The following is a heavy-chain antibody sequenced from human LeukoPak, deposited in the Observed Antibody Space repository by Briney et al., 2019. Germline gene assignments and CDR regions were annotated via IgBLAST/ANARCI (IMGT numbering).Heavy chain of an antibody. CDR2: IDGSGVKT. Sequence: GESLRLSCAASGFTFSTSAMRWVRQAPGKGLEWVSSIDGSGVKTYYADSVKGRFTISRDNSKNTLYLQINSLRAEDTAVYYCVKGVSGPQYYFHYGGQGTLVTVSS. V-gene: IGHV3-23*01. D-gene: IGHD4-11*01. J-gene: IGHJ4*02. CDR3: VKGVSGPQYYFHY. CDR1: GFTFSTSA.